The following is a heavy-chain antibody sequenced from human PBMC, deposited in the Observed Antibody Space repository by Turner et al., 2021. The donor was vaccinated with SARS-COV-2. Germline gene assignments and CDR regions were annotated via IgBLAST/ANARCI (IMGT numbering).Heavy chain of an antibody. V-gene: IGHV3-74*01. CDR3: ARGVTVAGITPFGY. J-gene: IGHJ4*02. Sequence: EVQLVESGGGLVQPGGSLRLSCASSGFTFSSYWMHWVRQAPGKGLVWVSRINSDGSSTSYADYVKGRFTVSRDNAKNTLYLQMNSLRAEDTAVYYCARGVTVAGITPFGYWGQGTLVTVSS. CDR1: GFTFSSYW. CDR2: INSDGSST. D-gene: IGHD6-19*01.